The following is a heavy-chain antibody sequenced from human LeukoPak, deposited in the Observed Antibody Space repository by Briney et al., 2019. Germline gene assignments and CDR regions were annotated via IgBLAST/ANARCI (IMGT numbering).Heavy chain of an antibody. CDR3: ARARGARGKDSSGYLY. CDR1: GFTFIRHG. V-gene: IGHV3-30*03. D-gene: IGHD3-22*01. J-gene: IGHJ4*02. Sequence: GGSLRLSCAASGFTFIRHGMHWVRQAPGKGLEWVAVISIDGGDKKYADSVKGRFTISRDNSKKTLYLQMNSLRTEDTAVYYCARARGARGKDSSGYLYWGQGTLVTVSS. CDR2: ISIDGGDK.